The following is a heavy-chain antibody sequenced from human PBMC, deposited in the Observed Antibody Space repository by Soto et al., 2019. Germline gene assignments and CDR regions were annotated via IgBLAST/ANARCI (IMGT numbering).Heavy chain of an antibody. CDR3: ARVISRGYYHGAFDI. Sequence: ASVKVSCKASGYTFTGYYMHWVRQAPGQGLEWMGWINPNSGGTNYAQKFQGRVTMTRDTSISTAYMELSRLRSDDTAVYYCARVISRGYYHGAFDIWGQGTMVTVSS. D-gene: IGHD3-22*01. J-gene: IGHJ3*02. CDR1: GYTFTGYY. CDR2: INPNSGGT. V-gene: IGHV1-2*02.